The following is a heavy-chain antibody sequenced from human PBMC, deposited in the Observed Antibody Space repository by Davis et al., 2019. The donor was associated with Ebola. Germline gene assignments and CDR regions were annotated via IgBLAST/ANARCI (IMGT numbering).Heavy chain of an antibody. Sequence: GESLKISCAASGFTFSSYAMHWVRQAPGKGLEWVAVISYDGSNKYYADSVKGRFTISRDNSKNTLYLQMNSLRAEDTAEYYCARDPGAFGVVIGGGWFDPWGQGTLVTVSS. CDR2: ISYDGSNK. J-gene: IGHJ5*02. CDR1: GFTFSSYA. CDR3: ARDPGAFGVVIGGGWFDP. V-gene: IGHV3-30-3*01. D-gene: IGHD3-3*01.